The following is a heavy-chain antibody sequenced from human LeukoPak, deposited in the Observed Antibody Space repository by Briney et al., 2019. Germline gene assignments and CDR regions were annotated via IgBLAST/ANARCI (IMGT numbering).Heavy chain of an antibody. J-gene: IGHJ4*02. D-gene: IGHD4-17*01. CDR1: GFTFSSYS. CDR2: ISSSTHYI. CDR3: ARDRWDYGDFYFDY. V-gene: IGHV3-21*01. Sequence: PGGSLRLSCAASGFTFSSYSMSWVRQAPGKGLEWVSSISSSTHYIYYADSVKGRFTISRDNARNSLYLQMNSLRAEDTAVYYCARDRWDYGDFYFDYWGQGTLVTVSS.